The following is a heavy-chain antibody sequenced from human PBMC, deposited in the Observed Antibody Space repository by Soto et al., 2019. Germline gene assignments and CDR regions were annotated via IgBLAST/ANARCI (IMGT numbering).Heavy chain of an antibody. V-gene: IGHV3-72*01. J-gene: IGHJ6*02. Sequence: GSLKRAGTAAALSLSGHHMGWGRQAQGKGLEWVVLTRNKANNYGTEYAASVRGRFTISRDDSKNSLYLQMNSLRAEDTAVYYCARTGVDTAMVRPYYYYGMDVWGQGTTVIVSS. CDR2: TRNKANNYGT. D-gene: IGHD5-18*01. CDR1: ALSLSGHH. CDR3: ARTGVDTAMVRPYYYYGMDV.